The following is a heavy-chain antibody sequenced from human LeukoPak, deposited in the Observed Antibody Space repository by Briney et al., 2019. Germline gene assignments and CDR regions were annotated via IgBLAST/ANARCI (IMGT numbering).Heavy chain of an antibody. D-gene: IGHD1-26*01. CDR2: IIPIFGTA. J-gene: IGHJ5*02. Sequence: ASVKVSCKASGGTFSSYAISWVRQAPGQGLEWMGGIIPIFGTANYAQKFQGRVTITADKSTSTAYMELSSLRAEDTAVYYCAREGSLGSSSWFDPWGQGTLVTVSS. V-gene: IGHV1-69*06. CDR1: GGTFSSYA. CDR3: AREGSLGSSSWFDP.